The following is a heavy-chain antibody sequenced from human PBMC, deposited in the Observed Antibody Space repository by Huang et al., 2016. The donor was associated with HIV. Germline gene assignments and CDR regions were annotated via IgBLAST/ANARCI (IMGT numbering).Heavy chain of an antibody. D-gene: IGHD3-22*01. Sequence: QVQLVESGGGVVQPGRSLRLSCAASGFIFSNYGMHWVRQAPGKGLEWVAVISYDGGKKYDADAVKGRFTISRDSSTNTVYLQMNSLRPEDTAIYYCAKEADYHDSWELWYYFDYWGQGTLVTVSS. CDR2: ISYDGGKK. V-gene: IGHV3-30*18. CDR1: GFIFSNYG. J-gene: IGHJ4*02. CDR3: AKEADYHDSWELWYYFDY.